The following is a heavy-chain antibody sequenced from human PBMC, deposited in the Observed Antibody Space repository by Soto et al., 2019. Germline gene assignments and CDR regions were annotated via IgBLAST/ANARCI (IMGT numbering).Heavy chain of an antibody. CDR2: ISPYNDKT. D-gene: IGHD2-2*01. CDR1: GYTFTTYG. V-gene: IGHV1-18*04. Sequence: ASVKVSCKASGYTFTTYGMRWVRQAPGQGLEWMGWISPYNDKTNYAQNLQGRVSLTTDTSTSTAYMELSRLRSDDTAVYYCARDVYYCRSGRWGGSDAFDCWGQGTMVTVSS. CDR3: ARDVYYCRSGRWGGSDAFDC. J-gene: IGHJ3*01.